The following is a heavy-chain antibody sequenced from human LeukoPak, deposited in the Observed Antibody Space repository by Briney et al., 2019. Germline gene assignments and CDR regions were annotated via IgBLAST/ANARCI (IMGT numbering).Heavy chain of an antibody. CDR2: IIPIFGTA. Sequence: GASVKVSCKASGGTFSSYAISWVRQAPGQGLEWMGRIIPIFGTANYAQKFQGRVTITTDESTSTAYMELRSLRSEDPAVSYCARQWFGLLFDPWGRGTLVTVSS. CDR1: GGTFSSYA. D-gene: IGHD3-10*01. V-gene: IGHV1-69*05. CDR3: ARQWFGLLFDP. J-gene: IGHJ5*02.